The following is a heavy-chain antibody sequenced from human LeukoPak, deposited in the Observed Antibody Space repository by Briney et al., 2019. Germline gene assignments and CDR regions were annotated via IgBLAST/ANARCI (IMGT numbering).Heavy chain of an antibody. CDR1: GNSFTNYN. V-gene: IGHV1-46*01. Sequence: GASVKVSCKASGNSFTNYNMHWVRLAPGQGLEWMGIITPSNGATNYAQKFQGRVTMIRDTSTSAVYMELRSLKSEDTAVYYCTREVAAPYRFDDWGPGTLVTVSS. J-gene: IGHJ4*02. CDR3: TREVAAPYRFDD. CDR2: ITPSNGAT. D-gene: IGHD2-15*01.